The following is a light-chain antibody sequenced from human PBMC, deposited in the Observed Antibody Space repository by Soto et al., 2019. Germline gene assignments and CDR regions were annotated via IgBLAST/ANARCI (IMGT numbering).Light chain of an antibody. Sequence: EIVMTQSPLSLPVTPGEPASIYCRSSQSLLHNNGQTFLDWYLQKPGQSPQLLVFLASNRPSGVPDRFSGSGSGTDFTLKISRVEAEDIGVYYCMQTLETPHTFGQGTKVDIK. CDR1: QSLLHNNGQTF. J-gene: IGKJ2*01. V-gene: IGKV2-28*01. CDR2: LAS. CDR3: MQTLETPHT.